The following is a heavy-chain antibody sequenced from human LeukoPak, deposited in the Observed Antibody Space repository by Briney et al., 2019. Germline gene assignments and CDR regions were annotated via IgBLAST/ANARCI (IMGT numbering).Heavy chain of an antibody. V-gene: IGHV3-33*05. Sequence: GGSLRLSCAAPGFTFSAYGMHWVRQTPGKGLEWVAFISYGGSKRSYADSVKGRFTISRDNSKKTLYLQMNSLRAQDTAVYYCARDGASIFGVVLASDIWGQGAMVTVSS. CDR1: GFTFSAYG. CDR2: ISYGGSKR. CDR3: ARDGASIFGVVLASDI. D-gene: IGHD3-3*01. J-gene: IGHJ3*02.